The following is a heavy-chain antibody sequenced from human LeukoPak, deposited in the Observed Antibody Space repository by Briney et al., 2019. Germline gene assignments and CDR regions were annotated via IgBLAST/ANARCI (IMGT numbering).Heavy chain of an antibody. CDR1: GFSLSTSGVG. Sequence: SGPTLVKPTQTLTLTCTFSGFSLSTSGVGVGWIRQPPGKALEWLAVIYWDDDKRYSPSLKSRLTITKDTSKNQVVLTMTNMDPVDTATYYCAHDEPAARGFDYWGQGTLVTVSS. V-gene: IGHV2-5*02. D-gene: IGHD2-2*01. CDR2: IYWDDDK. J-gene: IGHJ4*02. CDR3: AHDEPAARGFDY.